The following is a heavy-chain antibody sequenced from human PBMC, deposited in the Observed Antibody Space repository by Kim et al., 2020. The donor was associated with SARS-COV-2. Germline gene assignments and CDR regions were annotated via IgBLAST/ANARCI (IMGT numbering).Heavy chain of an antibody. Sequence: SVKVSCKASGGTFSSYAISWVRQAPGQGLEWMGGIIPIFGTANYAQKFQGRVTITADESTSTAYMELSSLRSEDTAVYYCARVESGGDCYLNWGQGTLVTVSS. CDR2: IIPIFGTA. J-gene: IGHJ4*02. V-gene: IGHV1-69*13. CDR1: GGTFSSYA. D-gene: IGHD2-21*01. CDR3: ARVESGGDCYLN.